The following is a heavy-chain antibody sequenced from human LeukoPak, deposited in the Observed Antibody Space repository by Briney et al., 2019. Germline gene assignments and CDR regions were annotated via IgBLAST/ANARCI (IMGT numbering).Heavy chain of an antibody. CDR1: GGSISSYY. J-gene: IGHJ3*02. CDR3: ARDSSSDAFDI. V-gene: IGHV4-4*07. Sequence: PSETLSLTCTVSGGSISSYYWSWIRQPAGKGLEWIGRIYTSGSTNYNPSLKSRVTISVDKSKNQISLKLSSVTAADTAVYYCARDSSSDAFDIWGQGTMVTVSS. D-gene: IGHD6-6*01. CDR2: IYTSGST.